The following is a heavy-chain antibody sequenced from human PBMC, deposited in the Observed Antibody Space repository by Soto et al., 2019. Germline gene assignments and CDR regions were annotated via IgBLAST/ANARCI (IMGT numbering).Heavy chain of an antibody. CDR3: AREMTGFGNSEFDY. CDR1: GFTFSNYA. V-gene: IGHV3-23*01. J-gene: IGHJ4*02. D-gene: IGHD4-4*01. CDR2: ISGNGGNK. Sequence: GGSLRLSCAASGFTFSNYAMSWVRQAPGKGLEWVSTISGNGGNKYYADSVKGRFTISRDNSKNILYLQMNSLRAEDTAVYYCAREMTGFGNSEFDYWGQGTLVTVSS.